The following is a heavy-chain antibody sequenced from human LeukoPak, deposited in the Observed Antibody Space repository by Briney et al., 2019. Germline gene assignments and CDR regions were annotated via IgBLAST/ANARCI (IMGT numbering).Heavy chain of an antibody. D-gene: IGHD2-15*01. CDR1: GFTVSSNY. CDR3: ARGYCSDSSCYPGLY. Sequence: GGSLRLSCAASGFTVSSNYMNWVRQAPGKGLEWVSVIYTDGATYYADSVKGRFTISRDNSKNTLYLQMNSLRADDTAVYYCARGYCSDSSCYPGLYWGQGSLVTVSS. CDR2: IYTDGAT. J-gene: IGHJ4*02. V-gene: IGHV3-66*02.